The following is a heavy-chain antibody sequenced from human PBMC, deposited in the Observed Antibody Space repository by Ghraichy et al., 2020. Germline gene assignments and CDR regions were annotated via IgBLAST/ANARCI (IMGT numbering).Heavy chain of an antibody. Sequence: SETLSLTCGVYGGSFSGDSWTWIRQPPGKGLEWIGEINHSGNTNSNPSLKSRIIISIDTSKNQFSLKLSSVTAADTAVYFCARRRAAGPSAYYMDVWGKGTTVTVSS. D-gene: IGHD6-13*01. CDR3: ARRRAAGPSAYYMDV. CDR1: GGSFSGDS. CDR2: INHSGNT. V-gene: IGHV4-34*01. J-gene: IGHJ6*03.